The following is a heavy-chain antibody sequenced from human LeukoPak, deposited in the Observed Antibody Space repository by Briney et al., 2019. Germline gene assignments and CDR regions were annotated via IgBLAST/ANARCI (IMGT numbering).Heavy chain of an antibody. D-gene: IGHD5-18*01. CDR2: MSSSGSPI. J-gene: IGHJ4*02. Sequence: AGGSLRLSCAASGFTFSSYEMNWGRQAPGKGLEWLSYMSSSGSPIYYADSVKGRLTISRDNAKNSLYLQMNSLRAEDTALYYCAREGGEGYSYGPDYWGQGTLVTVSS. V-gene: IGHV3-48*03. CDR1: GFTFSSYE. CDR3: AREGGEGYSYGPDY.